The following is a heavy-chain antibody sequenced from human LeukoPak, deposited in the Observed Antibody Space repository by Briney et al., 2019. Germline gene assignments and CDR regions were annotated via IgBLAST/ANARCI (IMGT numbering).Heavy chain of an antibody. CDR1: GFTFSSYG. Sequence: GGSLRLSCAASGFTFSSYGMHWVRQAPGKGLEWVAVISYDGSNKYYAGSVKGRFTISRDNSKNTLYLQMNSLRAEDTAVYYCAKSGSGSQWGQGTLVTVSS. V-gene: IGHV3-30*18. J-gene: IGHJ4*02. D-gene: IGHD3-10*01. CDR3: AKSGSGSQ. CDR2: ISYDGSNK.